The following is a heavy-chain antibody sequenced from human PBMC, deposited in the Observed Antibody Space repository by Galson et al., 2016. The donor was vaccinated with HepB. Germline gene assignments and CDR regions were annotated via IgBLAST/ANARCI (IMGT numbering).Heavy chain of an antibody. CDR3: ARGGSYLGPFDY. V-gene: IGHV3-30-3*01. Sequence: SLRLSCAASGFTFSSYAMHWVRQAPGKGLEWVAIISYDGSSKYYADSVKGRFTISRDNSKNTLYLQMHSLRVEDTAVYYCARGGSYLGPFDYWGQGTLVTVPS. D-gene: IGHD1-26*01. CDR2: ISYDGSSK. CDR1: GFTFSSYA. J-gene: IGHJ4*02.